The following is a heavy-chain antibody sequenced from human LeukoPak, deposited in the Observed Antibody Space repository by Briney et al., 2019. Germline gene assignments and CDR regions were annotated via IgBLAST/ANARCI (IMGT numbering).Heavy chain of an antibody. CDR2: MNPNSGNT. CDR3: ARLTGSSSPFDY. V-gene: IGHV1-8*01. Sequence: ASVKVSCKASGYTFTSYDINWVRQATGQGLEWMGWMNPNSGNTGYAQKFQGRVTMTRNTSISTAYMELSSLRSEDTAVYYCARLTGSSSPFDYWGQGTLVTVSS. J-gene: IGHJ4*02. D-gene: IGHD6-6*01. CDR1: GYTFTSYD.